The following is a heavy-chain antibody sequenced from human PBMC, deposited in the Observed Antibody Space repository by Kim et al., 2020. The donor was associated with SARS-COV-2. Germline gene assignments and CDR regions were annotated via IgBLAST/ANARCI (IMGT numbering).Heavy chain of an antibody. D-gene: IGHD3-10*01. J-gene: IGHJ5*02. V-gene: IGHV4-59*01. Sequence: NRNPSLKSRVTISVDTSKNQFSLKLSSVTAADTAVYYCARERGMGGEMAPWGQGTLVTVSS. CDR3: ARERGMGGEMAP.